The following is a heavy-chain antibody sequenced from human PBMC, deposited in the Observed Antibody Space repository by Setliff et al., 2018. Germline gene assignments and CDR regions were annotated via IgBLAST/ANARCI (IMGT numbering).Heavy chain of an antibody. V-gene: IGHV3-72*01. CDR3: TRRGVHSSGYYPIDS. D-gene: IGHD3-22*01. Sequence: GGSLRLSCAASGFTFSDHYMDWVRQTPGKGLEWVGRSRDRAHSYSTEYAASAKGRFFISRDNSKNLLFLQMDSLRTEDTAVYYCTRRGVHSSGYYPIDSWGQGTLVTVSS. CDR2: SRDRAHSYST. J-gene: IGHJ4*02. CDR1: GFTFSDHY.